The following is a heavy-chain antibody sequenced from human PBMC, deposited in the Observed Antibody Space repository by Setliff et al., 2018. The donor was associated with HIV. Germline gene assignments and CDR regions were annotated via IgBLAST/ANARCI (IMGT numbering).Heavy chain of an antibody. J-gene: IGHJ5*02. D-gene: IGHD2-2*01. CDR1: GGSISSGSYY. CDR3: AGGFRDDIVVVSGRPRTWLDP. V-gene: IGHV4-61*02. Sequence: SETLSLTCTVSGGSISSGSYYWSWIRQPAGKGLEWIGRIYTSGSTNYNPSLKSRVTISVDTSKNQFSLKLSSVTAADTAVYYCAGGFRDDIVVVSGRPRTWLDPWGQGTLVTVSS. CDR2: IYTSGST.